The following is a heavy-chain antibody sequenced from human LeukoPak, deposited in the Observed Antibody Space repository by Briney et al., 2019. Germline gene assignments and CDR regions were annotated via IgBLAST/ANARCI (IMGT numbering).Heavy chain of an antibody. D-gene: IGHD5-24*01. CDR1: GYTFTSYD. J-gene: IGHJ4*02. V-gene: IGHV1-2*02. Sequence: RASVKVSCKASGYTFTSYDINWVRQAPGQGLEWMGWINPHSGGTNYAQKFQGRVTITRDTSISTAYMELTSLIFDDTAVYYCTRGGDGNRRDFDYWGQGTLVTVSS. CDR2: INPHSGGT. CDR3: TRGGDGNRRDFDY.